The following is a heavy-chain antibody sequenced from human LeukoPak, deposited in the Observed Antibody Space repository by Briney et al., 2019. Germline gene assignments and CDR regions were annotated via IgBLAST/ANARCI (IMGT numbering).Heavy chain of an antibody. Sequence: GGSLRLSCAASGFTFSSYDMHWVRQAPGKGLEGVAVISYDGSNKYYADSVKGRFTISRDNSKNTLYLQMNSLRVEDTAVYYCAKDKGESSFDYWGQGTLVTVSS. J-gene: IGHJ4*02. CDR3: AKDKGESSFDY. CDR1: GFTFSSYD. V-gene: IGHV3-30*04. D-gene: IGHD3-16*01. CDR2: ISYDGSNK.